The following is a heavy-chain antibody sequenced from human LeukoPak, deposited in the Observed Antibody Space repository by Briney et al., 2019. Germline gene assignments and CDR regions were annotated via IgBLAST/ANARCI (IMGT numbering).Heavy chain of an antibody. CDR3: ARHVGVVVAGTSYFDY. CDR2: IYYSGSA. Sequence: KSSETLSLTCTVSGGSISSYYWSWIRQPPGKGLEWIGYIYYSGSANYNPSLKSRVTISVDTSKNQFSLKLRSVTDADTVVYYCARHVGVVVAGTSYFDYWGQGTLVTVSS. V-gene: IGHV4-59*08. D-gene: IGHD6-19*01. J-gene: IGHJ4*02. CDR1: GGSISSYY.